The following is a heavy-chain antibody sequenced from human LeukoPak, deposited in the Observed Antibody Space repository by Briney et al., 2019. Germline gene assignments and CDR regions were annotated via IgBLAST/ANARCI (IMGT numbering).Heavy chain of an antibody. V-gene: IGHV1-2*02. J-gene: IGHJ6*03. CDR1: GYTFTGYY. CDR3: ARGVPAAPPYYYYYYMDV. Sequence: ASVKVSCKASGYTFTGYYMHWVRQAPGQGLEWMGWINPNSGGTNYAQKFQGRVTMTRDTSISTAYMELSRLRSDDTAVYYCARGVPAAPPYYYYYYMDVWGKGTMVTVSS. CDR2: INPNSGGT. D-gene: IGHD2-2*01.